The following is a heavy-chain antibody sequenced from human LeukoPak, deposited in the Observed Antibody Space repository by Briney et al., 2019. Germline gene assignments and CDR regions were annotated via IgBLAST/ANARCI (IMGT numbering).Heavy chain of an antibody. CDR3: ARDCSGGSCYSGWGYYYGMDV. Sequence: RPGGSLRLSCAASGFTVSSSYMSWVRQAPGKGLEWVSIIYGGGTTYYADSVKGRFTISRDSSKNTLFLQMNSLRAEDTAVYYCARDCSGGSCYSGWGYYYGMDVWGQGTTVTVSS. D-gene: IGHD2-15*01. V-gene: IGHV3-66*01. CDR1: GFTVSSSY. CDR2: IYGGGTT. J-gene: IGHJ6*02.